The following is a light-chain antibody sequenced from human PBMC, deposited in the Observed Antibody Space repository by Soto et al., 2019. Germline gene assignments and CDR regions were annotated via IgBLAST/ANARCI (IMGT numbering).Light chain of an antibody. Sequence: IKMTQSPSSLSASVGDRVTITCRASQSISSWLAWYQQKPGKAPKLLIYKASSLESGVPSRFSGSGSGTDFTLTISSLEPEDFAVYYCQQRSNWPLGVTFGGGTKVDIK. CDR1: QSISSW. V-gene: IGKV1-5*03. CDR2: KAS. CDR3: QQRSNWPLGVT. J-gene: IGKJ4*01.